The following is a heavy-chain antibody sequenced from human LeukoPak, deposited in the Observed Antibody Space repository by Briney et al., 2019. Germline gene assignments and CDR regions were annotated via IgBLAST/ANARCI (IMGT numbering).Heavy chain of an antibody. J-gene: IGHJ4*02. Sequence: SGGSLRLSCAASGFTFSSYAMPWVRQAPGKGLEWVAVISYDGSNKYYADSVKGRFTISRDNSKNTLYLQMNSLRAEDTAVYYCARDVSSSSDFDYWGQGTLVTVSS. V-gene: IGHV3-30-3*01. CDR2: ISYDGSNK. CDR1: GFTFSSYA. D-gene: IGHD6-13*01. CDR3: ARDVSSSSDFDY.